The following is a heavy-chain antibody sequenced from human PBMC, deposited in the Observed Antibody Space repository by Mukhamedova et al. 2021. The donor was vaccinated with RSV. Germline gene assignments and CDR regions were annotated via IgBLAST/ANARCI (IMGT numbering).Heavy chain of an antibody. Sequence: IGEINHSRSTNYNPSXKSLVTISVDTSKNQFSLKLSSVTAADTAVYYCARGSSVIDYWGQGTLVTVSS. V-gene: IGHV4-34*01. CDR2: INHSRST. CDR3: ARGSSVIDY. J-gene: IGHJ4*02. D-gene: IGHD6-25*01.